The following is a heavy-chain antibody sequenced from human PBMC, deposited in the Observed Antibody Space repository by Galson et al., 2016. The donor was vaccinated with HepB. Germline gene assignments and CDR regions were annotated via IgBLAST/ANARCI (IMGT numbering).Heavy chain of an antibody. CDR2: IWYDGSNK. J-gene: IGHJ5*02. Sequence: SLRLSCAASGFTFSSYGMHWVRQAPGKGLEWVAVIWYDGSNKFYGDSVKGRFTISRDNSKNMLYLQMNSLRAEDTAVYYCARGDGAQYSTGWNWFDPWGQGTLVTVSA. CDR1: GFTFSSYG. CDR3: ARGDGAQYSTGWNWFDP. V-gene: IGHV3-33*01. D-gene: IGHD6-19*01.